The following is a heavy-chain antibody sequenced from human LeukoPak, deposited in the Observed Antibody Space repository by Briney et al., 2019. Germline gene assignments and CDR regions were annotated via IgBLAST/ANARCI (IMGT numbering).Heavy chain of an antibody. J-gene: IGHJ6*03. CDR1: GYTFTSYD. CDR2: MNPNRGNT. CDR3: ARVGSSGWLQWGPLSYYMDV. Sequence: ASVKVSCKASGYTFTSYDINWVRQATGQGLEWMGWMNPNRGNTGYAQKFQGRVTITRNTSISTAYMELSSLRSEDTAVYSGARVGSSGWLQWGPLSYYMDVWGKGTTVAVSS. D-gene: IGHD6-19*01. V-gene: IGHV1-8*03.